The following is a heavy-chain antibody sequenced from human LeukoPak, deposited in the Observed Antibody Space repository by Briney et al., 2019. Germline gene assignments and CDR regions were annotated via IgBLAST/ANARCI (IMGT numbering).Heavy chain of an antibody. CDR3: ARGDYDILTGYYNLLDY. CDR1: GYTFTGYY. V-gene: IGHV1-2*02. Sequence: ASVKVSCKASGYTFTGYYMHWVRQAPGQGLEWMGWINPNSGGTNYAQKFQGRVTMTRDTSISTAYMELSRLRSDDTAVYYCARGDYDILTGYYNLLDYWGQGTLVTVSS. D-gene: IGHD3-9*01. J-gene: IGHJ4*02. CDR2: INPNSGGT.